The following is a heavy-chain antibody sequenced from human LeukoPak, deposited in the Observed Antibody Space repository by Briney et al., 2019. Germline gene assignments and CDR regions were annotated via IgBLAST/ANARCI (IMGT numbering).Heavy chain of an antibody. CDR2: INPSWGST. CDR1: GYTFTSYY. J-gene: IGHJ3*02. CDR3: ARDWDDFWSGYLQDDAFDI. V-gene: IGHV1-46*01. Sequence: GASVKVSCKASGYTFTSYYMHWVRQAPGQGLEWMGIINPSWGSTSYAQKFQGRVTMTRDTSTSTVYMELSSLRSEDTAVYYCARDWDDFWSGYLQDDAFDIWGQGTMVTVSS. D-gene: IGHD3-3*01.